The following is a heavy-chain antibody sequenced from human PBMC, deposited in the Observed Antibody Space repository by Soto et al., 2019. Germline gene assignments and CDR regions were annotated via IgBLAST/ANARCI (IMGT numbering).Heavy chain of an antibody. CDR1: GFTFSSYA. V-gene: IGHV3-23*01. J-gene: IGHJ4*02. D-gene: IGHD6-13*01. Sequence: GGSLRLSCAASGFTFSSYAMSRVRQAPGKGLEWVSAISGSGGSTYYADSVKGRFTISRDNSKNTLYLQMNSLRAEDTAVYYCAKVLGSSWYVDYWGQGTLVTVSS. CDR2: ISGSGGST. CDR3: AKVLGSSWYVDY.